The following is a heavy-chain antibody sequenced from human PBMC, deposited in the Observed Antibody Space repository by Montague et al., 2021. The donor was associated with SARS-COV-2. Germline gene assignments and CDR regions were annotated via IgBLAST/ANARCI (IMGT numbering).Heavy chain of an antibody. CDR1: GGSISSSNW. CDR2: IYHSGST. D-gene: IGHD3-10*01. CDR3: ARGGVGLWFGRALDY. J-gene: IGHJ4*02. V-gene: IGHV4-4*02. Sequence: SETLSLTCAVSGGSISSSNWWSWVRQPPGKGLEWIGEIYHSGSTNYNPSLESRVTISVDKSKNQFSLKLSSVTAADTAVYYCARGGVGLWFGRALDYWGQGTLVTVSS.